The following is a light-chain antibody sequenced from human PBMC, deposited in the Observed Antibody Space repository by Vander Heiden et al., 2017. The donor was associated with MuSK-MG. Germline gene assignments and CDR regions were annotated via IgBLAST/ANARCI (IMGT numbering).Light chain of an antibody. V-gene: IGLV1-40*01. CDR3: QSYDSSLSGYV. J-gene: IGLJ1*01. Sequence: QSVLTPPPSVSGAPGQRVTIPCTGSSSNIGAGYDVHWYQQLPGTATKLRIDGNSNRPSGVPDRFAGSKSGTSASLDITGLQAEDEADYYCQSYDSSLSGYVFGTGTKVT. CDR2: GNS. CDR1: SSNIGAGYD.